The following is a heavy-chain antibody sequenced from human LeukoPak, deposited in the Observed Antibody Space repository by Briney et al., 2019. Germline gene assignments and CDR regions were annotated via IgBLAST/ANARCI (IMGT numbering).Heavy chain of an antibody. CDR2: IRYDGSNK. Sequence: PGGSLRLSCAASGFTFSSYGMHWVRQAPGKGLEWVAFIRYDGSNKYYADSVKGRFTISRDNSKNTLYLQMNSLRAEDTAVYYCAKDLGYSGYEVDYFDYWGQGTLVTVSP. J-gene: IGHJ4*02. CDR3: AKDLGYSGYEVDYFDY. D-gene: IGHD5-12*01. V-gene: IGHV3-30*02. CDR1: GFTFSSYG.